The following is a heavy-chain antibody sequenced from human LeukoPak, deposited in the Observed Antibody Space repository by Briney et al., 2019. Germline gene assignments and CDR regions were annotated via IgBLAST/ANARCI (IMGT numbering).Heavy chain of an antibody. V-gene: IGHV1-2*06. CDR2: INPNNGDT. CDR3: VRDLSWSEDP. D-gene: IGHD2/OR15-2a*01. J-gene: IGHJ5*02. Sequence: GASVKVSCKAPGYTFTGYFMHWVRQAPGQGLEWMGRINPNNGDTIYAQKFQGRVTMTRDTSITTGYMELSRLTSDDTAVYYCVRDLSWSEDPWGQGTLVTVSS. CDR1: GYTFTGYF.